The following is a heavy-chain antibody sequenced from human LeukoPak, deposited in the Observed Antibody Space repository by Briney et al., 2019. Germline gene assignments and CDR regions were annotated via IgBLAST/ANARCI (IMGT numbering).Heavy chain of an antibody. CDR2: INHSGST. D-gene: IGHD3-16*02. CDR3: ARVQYDYVWGSYRYDAFDI. CDR1: GGSFSGYY. V-gene: IGHV4-34*01. Sequence: SETLSLTCAVYGGSFSGYYWSWIHQPPGKGLEWIGEINHSGSTNYNPSLKSRVTISVDTSKNQFSLKLSSVTAADTAVYYCARVQYDYVWGSYRYDAFDIWGQGTMVTVSS. J-gene: IGHJ3*02.